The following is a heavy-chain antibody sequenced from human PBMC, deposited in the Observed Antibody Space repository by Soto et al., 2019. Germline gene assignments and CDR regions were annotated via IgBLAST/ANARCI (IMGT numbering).Heavy chain of an antibody. CDR1: GFPFSDYA. Sequence: EAQLLESGGGLVQPGGSLRLSCVDSGFPFSDYAMSWVRQAQGRGLEWVSCLSGGGDYSFYADSVKGRFSISRDNSKNKLYLQIDSQRDNNTAIHYCTKPGHWSGGTCNLPCDIWGQVTRVSVSS. CDR2: LSGGGDYS. V-gene: IGHV3-23*01. D-gene: IGHD3-3*01. J-gene: IGHJ3*02. CDR3: TKPGHWSGGTCNLPCDI.